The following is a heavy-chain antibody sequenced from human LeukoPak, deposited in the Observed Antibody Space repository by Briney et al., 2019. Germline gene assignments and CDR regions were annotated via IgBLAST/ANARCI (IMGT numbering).Heavy chain of an antibody. CDR3: TRDHRDDWNPGYYFDY. J-gene: IGHJ4*02. Sequence: GGSLRLSCAASGCAFGDFAMNWVRQAPGQGLEWVGFIKTKVYGGTTEYAASVKGRFTISRDDSKAIAYLQMNSLKTEDTAVYYCTRDHRDDWNPGYYFDYWGQGTLVTVSS. CDR2: IKTKVYGGTT. V-gene: IGHV3-49*04. CDR1: GCAFGDFA. D-gene: IGHD1-1*01.